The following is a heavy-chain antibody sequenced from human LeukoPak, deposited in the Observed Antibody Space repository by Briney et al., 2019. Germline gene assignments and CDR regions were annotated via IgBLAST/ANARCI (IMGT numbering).Heavy chain of an antibody. CDR2: ISSSSSYI. D-gene: IGHD3-3*01. J-gene: IGHJ4*02. Sequence: PGGSLRLSCAASGFTFSSYSMNWVRQAPGKGLEWVSSISSSSSYIYYADSVKGRFIISRDNSKNTLYLQMNSPRAEDTAVYYCARGENYDFWSGYSGIDYWGQGTLVTVSS. CDR1: GFTFSSYS. CDR3: ARGENYDFWSGYSGIDY. V-gene: IGHV3-21*01.